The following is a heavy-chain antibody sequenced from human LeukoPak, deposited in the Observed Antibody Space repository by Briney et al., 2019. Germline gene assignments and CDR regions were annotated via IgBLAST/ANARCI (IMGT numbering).Heavy chain of an antibody. CDR1: GFTFDDYA. Sequence: GGSLRLSCAASGFTFDDYAMHWVRKAPGKGLEWVSGISWNSGSIGYADSVKGRFTISRDNAKNSLYLQMNSLRAEDTALYYCARAPGRGATPYWGQGTLVTVSS. CDR3: ARAPGRGATPY. V-gene: IGHV3-9*01. D-gene: IGHD1-26*01. J-gene: IGHJ4*02. CDR2: ISWNSGSI.